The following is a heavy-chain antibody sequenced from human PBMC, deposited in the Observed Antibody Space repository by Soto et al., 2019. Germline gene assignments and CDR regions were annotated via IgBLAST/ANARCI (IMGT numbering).Heavy chain of an antibody. D-gene: IGHD4-17*01. V-gene: IGHV4-31*03. J-gene: IGHJ6*03. Sequence: QVQLQESGPGLVKPSQTLSLTCTVSGGSISSGGYYWSWIRQHPGKGLEWIGYIYYSGSTYYNPSLKSRLTIAVDTSKTQFSLKLSSVTAADTAVYYCARGPVTTHYYYYYMDVWGKGTTVTVCS. CDR2: IYYSGST. CDR3: ARGPVTTHYYYYYMDV. CDR1: GGSISSGGYY.